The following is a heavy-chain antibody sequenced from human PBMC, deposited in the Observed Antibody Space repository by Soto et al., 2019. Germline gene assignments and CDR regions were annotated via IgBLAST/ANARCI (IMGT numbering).Heavy chain of an antibody. V-gene: IGHV3-30-3*01. D-gene: IGHD2-15*01. CDR2: ISHDGGNK. CDR1: GFTFRSYA. CDR3: ARGDREDIAVVIGVRPGEYGVDV. Sequence: QPGGSLRLSCAASGFTFRSYAMHWVRQAPGKGLECVAVISHDGGNKFYRDYVKGRFTISRDNSKNTLYLQINSLRYEDTAVYYCARGDREDIAVVIGVRPGEYGVDVWGQGTTVTVSS. J-gene: IGHJ6*02.